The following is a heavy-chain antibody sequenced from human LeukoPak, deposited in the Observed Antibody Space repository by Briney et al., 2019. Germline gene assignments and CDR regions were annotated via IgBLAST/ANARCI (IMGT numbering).Heavy chain of an antibody. CDR3: AKEGLNDYVWGSYRAFDY. D-gene: IGHD3-16*02. J-gene: IGHJ4*02. Sequence: PGGSLRLSCAASGFTFSSYAIHWVRQAPGKGLEWVAFIRYDGSNKYYADSVKGRFTISRDNSKNTLYLQMNSLRAEDTAVYYCAKEGLNDYVWGSYRAFDYWGQGTLVTVSS. CDR1: GFTFSSYA. V-gene: IGHV3-30*02. CDR2: IRYDGSNK.